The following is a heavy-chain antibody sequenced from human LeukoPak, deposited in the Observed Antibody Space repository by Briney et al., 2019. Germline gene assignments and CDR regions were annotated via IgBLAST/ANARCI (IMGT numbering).Heavy chain of an antibody. CDR3: ASSHDYGDYVADY. J-gene: IGHJ4*02. CDR1: GFTFSSYW. CDR2: IKQDGSEK. Sequence: GGSLRLSCAASGFTFSSYWVSWVRQAPGKGLEWVANIKQDGSEKYYVDSVKGRFTISRDNAKNSLYLQMNSLRAEDTAVYFCASSHDYGDYVADYWGQGTLVTVSS. D-gene: IGHD4-17*01. V-gene: IGHV3-7*01.